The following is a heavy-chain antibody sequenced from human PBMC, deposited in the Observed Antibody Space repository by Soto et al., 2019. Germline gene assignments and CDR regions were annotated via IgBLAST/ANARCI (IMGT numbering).Heavy chain of an antibody. CDR1: GFTFSSYA. J-gene: IGHJ4*02. Sequence: EVLLLESGGGLVQPGWSLRLCCPASGFTFSSYAMSWVRQAPGKGLEWVSAISGSGGSTDYADSVKDRFTIARDNSQNTLYLQMNSLQAEDTAGYYCANGVHRLGLWGQGSLGTGSS. V-gene: IGHV3-23*01. D-gene: IGHD6-6*01. CDR3: ANGVHRLGL. CDR2: ISGSGGST.